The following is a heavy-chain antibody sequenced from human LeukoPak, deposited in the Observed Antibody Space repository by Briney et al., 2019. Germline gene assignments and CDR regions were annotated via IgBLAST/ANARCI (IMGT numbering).Heavy chain of an antibody. Sequence: TSVKVSCKASGFTFTSSAMQWVRQARGQRLEWIGWIVVGSGNINYAQKFQERVTITRDMSTSTAYMELSSLRSEDTAVYYCAREDPYYYGSGSYGYWGQGTLVTVSS. J-gene: IGHJ4*02. CDR2: IVVGSGNI. CDR3: AREDPYYYGSGSYGY. D-gene: IGHD3-10*01. CDR1: GFTFTSSA. V-gene: IGHV1-58*02.